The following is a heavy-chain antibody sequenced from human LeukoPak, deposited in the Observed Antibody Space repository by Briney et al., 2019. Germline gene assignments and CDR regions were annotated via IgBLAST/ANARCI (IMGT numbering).Heavy chain of an antibody. V-gene: IGHV1-2*02. Sequence: ASVKVSCKASGGTFSSYAISWVRQAPGQGLEWMGWINPNSGGTNYAQKFQGRVTMTRDTSISTAYMELSRLRSDDTAVYYCARGGYVWGSYRPGFDPWGQGTLVTVSS. J-gene: IGHJ5*02. CDR1: GGTFSSYA. CDR3: ARGGYVWGSYRPGFDP. CDR2: INPNSGGT. D-gene: IGHD3-16*02.